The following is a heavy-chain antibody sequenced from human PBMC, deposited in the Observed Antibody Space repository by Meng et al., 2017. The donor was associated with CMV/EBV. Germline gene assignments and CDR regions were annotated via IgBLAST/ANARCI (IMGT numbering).Heavy chain of an antibody. CDR3: ARAVAGNFDY. CDR1: GFTFSSYS. J-gene: IGHJ4*02. Sequence: GESLKISCAASGFTFSSYSMNWVRQAPGKGLEWVSSISSSNSYIYYADSVKGRFTISRDNAKNTLYLQMNSPRAEDTAVYYCARAVAGNFDYWGQGTLVTVSS. V-gene: IGHV3-21*01. D-gene: IGHD6-19*01. CDR2: ISSSNSYI.